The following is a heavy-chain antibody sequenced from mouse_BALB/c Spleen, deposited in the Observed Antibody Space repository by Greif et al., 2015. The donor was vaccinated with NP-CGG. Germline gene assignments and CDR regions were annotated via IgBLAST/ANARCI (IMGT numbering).Heavy chain of an antibody. V-gene: IGHV10-1*02. Sequence: EVKLMESGGGLVQPKGSLKLSCAASGLTFNTYAMNWVRQAPRKGLEWVARIRSKSNNYATYYADSVKDRFTISRDDSQSMLYLQMNNLKTEDTAMYYCVRDYRYDYFDYWGQGTTLTVSS. CDR1: GLTFNTYA. D-gene: IGHD2-14*01. CDR2: IRSKSNNYAT. CDR3: VRDYRYDYFDY. J-gene: IGHJ2*01.